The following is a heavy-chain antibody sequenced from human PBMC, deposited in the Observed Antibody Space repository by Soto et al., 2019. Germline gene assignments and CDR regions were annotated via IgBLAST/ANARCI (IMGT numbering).Heavy chain of an antibody. D-gene: IGHD2-8*02. CDR1: RFTVDSYG. V-gene: IGHV3-23*01. CDR3: AKATATGGGAFDI. CDR2: ILVDGRT. J-gene: IGHJ3*02. Sequence: GSLRLSCAASRFTVDSYGMSWVRQAPGKGLEWVSTILVDGRTFYVDSVKGRFTISRDSSQNTVYLQMNSLTAGDTALYYCAKATATGGGAFDICGQGTMVTVSS.